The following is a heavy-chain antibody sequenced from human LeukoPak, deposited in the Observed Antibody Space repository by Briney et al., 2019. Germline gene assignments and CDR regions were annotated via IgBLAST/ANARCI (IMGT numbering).Heavy chain of an antibody. V-gene: IGHV4-34*01. CDR2: INHSGST. J-gene: IGHJ4*02. CDR1: GGSFSGYY. Sequence: SETLSLTCAVYGGSFSGYYWSWIRQPPGKGLEWIGEINHSGSTNYNPSLKSRVTISVDTSKNQFSLKLSSVTAADTAVYYCARHSQWLVPTEIDYWGQGTLVTVSS. D-gene: IGHD6-19*01. CDR3: ARHSQWLVPTEIDY.